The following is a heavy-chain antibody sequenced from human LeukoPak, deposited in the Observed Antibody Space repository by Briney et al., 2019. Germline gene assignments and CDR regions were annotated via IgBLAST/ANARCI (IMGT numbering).Heavy chain of an antibody. CDR2: ISGSGGRT. CDR1: GFTFNTYA. CDR3: VKNGGDFWGGYYYYYMDV. D-gene: IGHD3-3*01. V-gene: IGHV3-23*01. J-gene: IGHJ6*03. Sequence: PGGSLRLSCAASGFTFNTYAVSWVRQAPGKGLEWVSIISGSGGRTYYADSVQGRFTFSRDNSKNTLYLQMNSLRAEDTAEYYCVKNGGDFWGGYYYYYMDVWGKGTTVTVSS.